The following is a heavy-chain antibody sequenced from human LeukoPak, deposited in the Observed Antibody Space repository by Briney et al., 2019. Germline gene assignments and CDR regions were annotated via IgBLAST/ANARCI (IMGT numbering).Heavy chain of an antibody. V-gene: IGHV4-39*07. CDR2: IYYSGST. D-gene: IGHD6-19*01. CDR3: ATVSTLSGWYSYYYGMDV. J-gene: IGHJ6*02. Sequence: PSETLSLTCAVSGGSISSSSYYWGWIRQPPGKGLEWIGSIYYSGSTYYNPSLKSRVTISVDTSKNQFSLKLSSVTAADTAVYYCATVSTLSGWYSYYYGMDVWGQGTRSPSP. CDR1: GGSISSSSYY.